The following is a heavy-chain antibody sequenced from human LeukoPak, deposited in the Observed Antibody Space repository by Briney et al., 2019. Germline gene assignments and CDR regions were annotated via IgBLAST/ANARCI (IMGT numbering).Heavy chain of an antibody. CDR3: TRGRNSAFDY. J-gene: IGHJ4*02. CDR2: TYYGSKWSN. CDR1: GDSVSSNGVA. Sequence: SQTLSLTCVVSGDSVSSNGVAWNWVRQSPSRGLEWLGRTYYGSKWSNDYALSVKSRITINPDTSKNQFSLQLNSVTPEDTAVYYCTRGRNSAFDYWGQGTLVTVSS. V-gene: IGHV6-1*01. D-gene: IGHD1-14*01.